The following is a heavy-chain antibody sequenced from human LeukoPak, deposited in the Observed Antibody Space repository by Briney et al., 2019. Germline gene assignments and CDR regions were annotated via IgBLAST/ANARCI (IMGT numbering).Heavy chain of an antibody. J-gene: IGHJ6*03. CDR2: ISYDGSNK. CDR3: AREVPVTIGGYYYYYMDV. D-gene: IGHD4-11*01. V-gene: IGHV3-30*03. CDR1: GFTFSSYG. Sequence: GGSLRLSCAASGFTFSSYGMHWVRQAPGKGLEWVAVISYDGSNKYYADSVKGRFTISRDNSKNTLYLQMNSLRAEDTAVYYCAREVPVTIGGYYYYYMDVWGKGTTVTVSS.